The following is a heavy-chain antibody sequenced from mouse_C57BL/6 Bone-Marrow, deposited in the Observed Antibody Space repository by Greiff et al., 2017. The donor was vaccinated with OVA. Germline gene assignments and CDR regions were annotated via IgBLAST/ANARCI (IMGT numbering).Heavy chain of an antibody. Sequence: EVKLMESGGGLVKPGGSLKLSCAASGFTFSSYAMSWVRQTPEKRLEWVASISSGGSTYYPDSVKGRFTISRDNARNILYLQMSSLRSEDTAMYYCARVDYDRAYAMDYWGQGTSVTVSS. D-gene: IGHD2-4*01. CDR3: ARVDYDRAYAMDY. CDR2: ISSGGST. J-gene: IGHJ4*01. V-gene: IGHV5-6-5*01. CDR1: GFTFSSYA.